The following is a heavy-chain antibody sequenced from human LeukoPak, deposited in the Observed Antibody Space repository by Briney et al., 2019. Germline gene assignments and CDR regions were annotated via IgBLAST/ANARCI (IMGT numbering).Heavy chain of an antibody. V-gene: IGHV1-46*01. J-gene: IGHJ4*02. CDR2: ISPSGDST. CDR1: GYTFSNHY. D-gene: IGHD6-19*01. CDR3: ASEIAMTGYFDY. Sequence: ASVKVSCKASGYTFSNHYLHWVRQAPGQGLEWKGVISPSGDSTTYAQKFQGRVTMTRDTSTNIVYMELSSLRSEDTAVYYCASEIAMTGYFDYWGQGTLVTVSS.